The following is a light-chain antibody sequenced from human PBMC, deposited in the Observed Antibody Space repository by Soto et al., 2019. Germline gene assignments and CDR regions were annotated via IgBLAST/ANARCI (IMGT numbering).Light chain of an antibody. CDR2: DGS. CDR3: QQYQTYSRT. V-gene: IGKV1-5*03. J-gene: IGKJ1*01. Sequence: DIQMTQSPSTLSASIGDRIIITCRASQSINTWLAWYQQKPGEAPKLLIYDGSTLARGVPSRFSGSGSETEFTLTISRLQPDDFATFYCQQYQTYSRTFGRGTKVEV. CDR1: QSINTW.